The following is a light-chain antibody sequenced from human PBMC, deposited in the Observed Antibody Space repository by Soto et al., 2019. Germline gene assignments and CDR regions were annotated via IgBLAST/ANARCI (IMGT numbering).Light chain of an antibody. Sequence: EIVMTQSPATLSVSPWERATLSCRASQSVSSNLAWYQQKPGQAPRLLIYGASTRATGIPARFSGSGSGTEFTLTISSLQSEDFAVYYCQQYNNRALTFGGGTKVDI. V-gene: IGKV3-15*01. CDR3: QQYNNRALT. CDR1: QSVSSN. CDR2: GAS. J-gene: IGKJ4*01.